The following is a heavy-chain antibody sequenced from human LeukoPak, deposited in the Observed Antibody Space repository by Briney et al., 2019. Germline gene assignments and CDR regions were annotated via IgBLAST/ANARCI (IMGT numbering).Heavy chain of an antibody. CDR2: INPSGGST. V-gene: IGHV1-46*01. J-gene: IGHJ4*02. D-gene: IGHD2-2*01. CDR3: ARSKDIVVVPAAPPAY. Sequence: GASVKVSCKASGYTFTSYYMHWVRQAPGQGLEWMGIINPSGGSTSYAQKFQGRVTMTRDMSTSTVYMELSSLRCEDTAVYYCARSKDIVVVPAAPPAYWGQGTLVTVSS. CDR1: GYTFTSYY.